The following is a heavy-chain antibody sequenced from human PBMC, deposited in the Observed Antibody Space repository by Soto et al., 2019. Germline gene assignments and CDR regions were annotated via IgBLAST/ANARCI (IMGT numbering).Heavy chain of an antibody. V-gene: IGHV3-33*01. CDR1: GFTFSTYG. J-gene: IGHJ6*02. CDR3: ASPLVAPVAGPYYYGIDV. CDR2: IWYDGNTK. Sequence: GGSLRLSCAASGFTFSTYGFNWVRQAPGKGLEWVAVIWYDGNTKYYADSVTGRFTIFRDNSKNTLYLQMNSLTAEDTAVYYCASPLVAPVAGPYYYGIDVWGQGTTVTVSS. D-gene: IGHD6-19*01.